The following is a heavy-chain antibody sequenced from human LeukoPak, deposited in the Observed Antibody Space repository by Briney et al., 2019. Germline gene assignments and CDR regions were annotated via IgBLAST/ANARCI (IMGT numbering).Heavy chain of an antibody. V-gene: IGHV4-39*01. CDR1: GGSIRSGSYY. D-gene: IGHD2-15*01. CDR3: ARQPYRSGAYYFDY. J-gene: IGHJ4*02. Sequence: SETLSLTCTVSGGSIRSGSYYWGWIRQPPGKGLEWIGSIYYSGSTYYNPSLKSRVTISVDTSKNQFSLKLRSVTAADTAVYYCARQPYRSGAYYFDYWGQGTLITVSS. CDR2: IYYSGST.